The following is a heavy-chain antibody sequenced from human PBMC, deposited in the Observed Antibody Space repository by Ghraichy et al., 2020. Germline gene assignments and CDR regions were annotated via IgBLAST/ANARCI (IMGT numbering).Heavy chain of an antibody. CDR2: IYSGGST. Sequence: GGSLRLSCAASGFTVSSNYMSWVRQAPGKGLEWISVIYSGGSTYYADSVKGRFTISRDNSKNTLYLQMNSLRAEDTAVYYCARAALISAMVTGYFDLWGRGTLVTVSS. V-gene: IGHV3-53*01. J-gene: IGHJ2*01. D-gene: IGHD5-18*01. CDR1: GFTVSSNY. CDR3: ARAALISAMVTGYFDL.